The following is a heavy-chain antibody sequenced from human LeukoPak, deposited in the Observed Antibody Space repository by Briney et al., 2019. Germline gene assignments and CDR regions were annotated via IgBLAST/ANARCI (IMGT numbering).Heavy chain of an antibody. CDR1: GFTFSSYG. J-gene: IGHJ4*02. CDR2: ISYDGSNK. CDR3: ARELGYDILTGPLY. V-gene: IGHV3-30*19. Sequence: GGSLRLSCAASGFTFSSYGMHWVRQAPGKGLEWVAVISYDGSNKYYADSVKGRFTISRDNSKNTLYLQMNSLRAEDTAVYYCARELGYDILTGPLYWGQGTLVTVSS. D-gene: IGHD3-9*01.